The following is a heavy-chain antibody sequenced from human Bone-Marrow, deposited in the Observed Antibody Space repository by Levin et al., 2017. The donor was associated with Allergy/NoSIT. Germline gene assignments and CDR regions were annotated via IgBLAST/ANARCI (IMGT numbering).Heavy chain of an antibody. CDR2: ISGNIVNS. D-gene: IGHD3-10*01. CDR3: AKDRGFGSGTYGACDF. CDR1: GFIFSSYG. V-gene: IGHV3-23*01. Sequence: GGSLRLSCTGSGFIFSSYGMNWVRQAPGKGLEWVSGISGNIVNSYYADSVKGRFTVSRDNSKSTVYLQLNNLRVGDTAMYYCAKDRGFGSGTYGACDFWGQGTMVTVSS. J-gene: IGHJ3*01.